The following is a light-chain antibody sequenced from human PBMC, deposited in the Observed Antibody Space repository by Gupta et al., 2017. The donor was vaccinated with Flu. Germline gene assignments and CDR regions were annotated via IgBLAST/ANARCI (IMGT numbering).Light chain of an antibody. CDR1: LHSNGYNY. J-gene: IGKJ1*01. Sequence: LHSNGYNYVDWYVQKPGQSPQLLIYLCSTRASGVPDRFSGSGAGTDFTLKISRVQPEDVGVYYCRQARQTPRTFGQGTKVEIK. CDR2: LCS. CDR3: RQARQTPRT. V-gene: IGKV2-28*01.